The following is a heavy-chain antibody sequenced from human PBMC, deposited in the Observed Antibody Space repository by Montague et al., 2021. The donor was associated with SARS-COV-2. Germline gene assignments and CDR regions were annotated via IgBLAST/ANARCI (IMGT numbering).Heavy chain of an antibody. CDR1: GGSISSGSYY. D-gene: IGHD6-19*01. CDR3: ARDIAVAGLFDY. V-gene: IGHV4-61*02. CDR2: ISISGST. Sequence: TLSLTCTVSGGSISSGSYYWSWIRQPAGKGLEWIGRISISGSTNCNPSLKSRVTISVDTSKNQFSLKLSSVTAADTAVYYCARDIAVAGLFDYWGQGTLGTVSS. J-gene: IGHJ4*02.